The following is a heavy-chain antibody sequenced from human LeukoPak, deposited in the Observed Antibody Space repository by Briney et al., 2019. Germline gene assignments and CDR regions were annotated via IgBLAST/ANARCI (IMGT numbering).Heavy chain of an antibody. CDR2: IYYSGST. Sequence: PSETLSLTCTVSGGSISSYYWTWIRQPPGKGLEWIGYIYYSGSTNYNPSLKSRVTISEDTSKNQFSLKLSSVTAADTAVYYCARDNSVRDEAWWFNPWGQGTLVTVSS. D-gene: IGHD5-24*01. J-gene: IGHJ5*02. CDR1: GGSISSYY. CDR3: ARDNSVRDEAWWFNP. V-gene: IGHV4-59*01.